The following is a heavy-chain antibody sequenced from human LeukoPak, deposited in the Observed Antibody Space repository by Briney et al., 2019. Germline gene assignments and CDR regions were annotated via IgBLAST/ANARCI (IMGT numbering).Heavy chain of an antibody. D-gene: IGHD2-2*01. J-gene: IGHJ4*02. CDR2: ISSGSATT. Sequence: PGGSLRLSCEASGFTFSTYAMNWVRQAPGKGLEWVSHISSGSATTFYADSVKGRFTISRDNTRNSLSLQMNDLRAEDTAVYYCARDRYCSSTSCSHFDYWGQGTLVTVSS. CDR3: ARDRYCSSTSCSHFDY. V-gene: IGHV3-48*04. CDR1: GFTFSTYA.